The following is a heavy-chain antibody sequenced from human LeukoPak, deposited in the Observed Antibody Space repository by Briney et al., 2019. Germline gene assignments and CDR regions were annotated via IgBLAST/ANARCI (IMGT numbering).Heavy chain of an antibody. CDR1: GYTFTSYH. D-gene: IGHD3-22*01. J-gene: IGHJ6*02. CDR3: ARGMFDNSGHYYYFYYALDV. V-gene: IGHV1-8*01. CDR2: MNAKSGHT. Sequence: ASVKVSCKAAGYTFTSYHIDWVRQAPGQGPEWMGWMNAKSGHTGYAQNLEGRVTMTRDTSTNTAYMELRGLRSEDTAVYFCARGMFDNSGHYYYFYYALDVWGQGTTVTVSS.